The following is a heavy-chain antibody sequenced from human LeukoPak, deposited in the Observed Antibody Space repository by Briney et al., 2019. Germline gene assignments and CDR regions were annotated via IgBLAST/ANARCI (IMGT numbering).Heavy chain of an antibody. D-gene: IGHD3-10*01. CDR2: IIPIFGTA. V-gene: IGHV1-69*06. CDR1: GGTFISYA. Sequence: SVKVSCKASGGTFISYAISWVRQAPGQGLEWMGGIIPIFGTANYAQKFQGRVTITADKSTSTAYMELSSLRSEDTAVYYCARGRQLLLWFGELSYNWFDPWGQGTLVTVSS. CDR3: ARGRQLLLWFGELSYNWFDP. J-gene: IGHJ5*02.